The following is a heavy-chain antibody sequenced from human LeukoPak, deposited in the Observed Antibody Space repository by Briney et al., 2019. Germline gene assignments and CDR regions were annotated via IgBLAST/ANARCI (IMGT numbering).Heavy chain of an antibody. V-gene: IGHV3-74*01. D-gene: IGHD3-22*01. CDR3: ARDPAYYDSSGYYDY. Sequence: TWGSLRLSCAASGFTFSSYWMHWVRQAPGKGLVCVSRINSDGSSTSYADSVKGRFTISRDNAKNTLYLQMNSLRAEDTAVYYCARDPAYYDSSGYYDYWGQGTLVTVSS. CDR2: INSDGSST. CDR1: GFTFSSYW. J-gene: IGHJ4*02.